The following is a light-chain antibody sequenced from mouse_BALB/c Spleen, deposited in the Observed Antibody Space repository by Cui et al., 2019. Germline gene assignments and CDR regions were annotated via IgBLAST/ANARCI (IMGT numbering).Light chain of an antibody. J-gene: IGKJ1*01. CDR2: STS. Sequence: QFALTQFLAIMSAIVEKEITQTCNASSSVGYMHWYQQKSGNSPKLLIYSTSNLASGVPSRFSGSGSGTFYSLTINSVEAEDAADYYCHQRGSYPWTFGGGTKLEIK. CDR3: HQRGSYPWT. CDR1: SSVGY. V-gene: IGKV4-80*01.